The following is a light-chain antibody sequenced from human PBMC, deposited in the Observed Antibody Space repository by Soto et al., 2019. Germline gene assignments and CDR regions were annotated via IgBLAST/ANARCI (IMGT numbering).Light chain of an antibody. J-gene: IGKJ2*01. V-gene: IGKV3-11*01. Sequence: ESVLTQSPATLSLSPGDRATLSCRVSQSVGSYLAWYQQKPGQAPRLLIYDASTRATGIPARFSGSGSGTDFTLTISSLEPEDFGVYYCQQLNSYPYTFGQGTKLEIK. CDR2: DAS. CDR3: QQLNSYPYT. CDR1: QSVGSY.